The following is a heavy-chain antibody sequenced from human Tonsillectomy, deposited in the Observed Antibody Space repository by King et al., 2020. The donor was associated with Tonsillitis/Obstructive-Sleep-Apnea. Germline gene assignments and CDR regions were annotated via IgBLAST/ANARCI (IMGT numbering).Heavy chain of an antibody. V-gene: IGHV4-59*08. Sequence: QLQESGPGLVKPSETLSLTCTVSGGSISSYYWSWIRQPPGKGLEWIGYIYYSGRTNYNPSLKSRVTISVDTSTKQFSLKLSSVTAADTAVYYCARNLPPECLCSSVGYYYGMDVWGQGTTVTVSS. J-gene: IGHJ6*02. CDR3: ARNLPPECLCSSVGYYYGMDV. CDR2: IYYSGRT. D-gene: IGHD6-19*01. CDR1: GGSISSYY.